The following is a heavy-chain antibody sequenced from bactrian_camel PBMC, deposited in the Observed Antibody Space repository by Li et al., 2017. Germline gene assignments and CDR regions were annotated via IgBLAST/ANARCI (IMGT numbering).Heavy chain of an antibody. J-gene: IGHJ6*01. CDR3: AADPQWAASLPRSLSTRDFGY. CDR1: GATQDIGC. V-gene: IGHV3S53*01. CDR2: IDSDGIT. D-gene: IGHD1*01. Sequence: HVQLVESGGESVQAGGSLRLSCVASGATQDIGCMGWFRQVPGLEREGIGSIDSDGITTYADSLKARFTISGDIAKNALYLEMTKLEPEDTAMYYCAADPQWAASLPRSLSTRDFGYWGQGTQVTVS.